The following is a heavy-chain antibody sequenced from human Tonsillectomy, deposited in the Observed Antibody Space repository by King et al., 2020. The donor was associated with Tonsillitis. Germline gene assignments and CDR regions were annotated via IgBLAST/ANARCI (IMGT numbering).Heavy chain of an antibody. CDR3: ARDITIFGVFIRGPTS. Sequence: QLVQSGGGVVQPGRSLRLSCAASGFTFSSYAMHWVRQAPGKGLEWVAVISYDGSNKYYADSVKGRFTISRDNSKNTLYLQMNSLRAEDTAVYYCARDITIFGVFIRGPTSWGQGTLVTVSS. CDR2: ISYDGSNK. V-gene: IGHV3-30-3*01. D-gene: IGHD3-3*01. CDR1: GFTFSSYA. J-gene: IGHJ5*02.